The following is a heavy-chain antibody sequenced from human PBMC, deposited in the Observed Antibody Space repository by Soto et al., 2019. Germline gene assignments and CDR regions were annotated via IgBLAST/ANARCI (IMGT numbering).Heavy chain of an antibody. J-gene: IGHJ4*02. CDR1: GYSFTSYW. V-gene: IGHV5-51*01. CDR2: IYPGDSDT. D-gene: IGHD2-15*01. CDR3: ARRTVATIPYCSGGRCYYAYFDY. Sequence: PGESLKISCKGSGYSFTSYWIGWVRQMPGKGLEWMGIIYPGDSDTRYSPSFQGQVTISADKSISTAYLQWSSLKASDTAMYYCARRTVATIPYCSGGRCYYAYFDYWGQGTLVTVSS.